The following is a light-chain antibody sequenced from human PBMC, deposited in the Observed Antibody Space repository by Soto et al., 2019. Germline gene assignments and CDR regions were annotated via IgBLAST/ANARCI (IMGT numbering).Light chain of an antibody. Sequence: QSVLTQPASVSGSPGQSITISCTGTSNDVGRYDYVSWYQQHPGKAPKVLIYGVSNRPSGVSDRFSGSKSGNTASLTVSGLQAEDEADYYCSSYAGSNNYVFGTGTKVTVL. J-gene: IGLJ1*01. V-gene: IGLV2-14*01. CDR3: SSYAGSNNYV. CDR2: GVS. CDR1: SNDVGRYDY.